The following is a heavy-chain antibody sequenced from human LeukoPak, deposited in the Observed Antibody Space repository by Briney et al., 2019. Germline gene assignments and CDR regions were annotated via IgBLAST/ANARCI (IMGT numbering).Heavy chain of an antibody. Sequence: GGSLRLSCAASGFTFSSYWMSWVRQAPGKGLEWVANIKQDGSEKYYVDSVKGRFTISRDNAKNSLYLQMNSLRAEDTAVYYCARVPIEYSSSRSPYFDYWGQGTLVTVSS. CDR2: IKQDGSEK. CDR3: ARVPIEYSSSRSPYFDY. CDR1: GFTFSSYW. D-gene: IGHD6-6*01. V-gene: IGHV3-7*01. J-gene: IGHJ4*02.